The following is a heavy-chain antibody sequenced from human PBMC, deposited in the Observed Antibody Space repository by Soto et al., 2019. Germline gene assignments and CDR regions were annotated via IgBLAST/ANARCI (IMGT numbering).Heavy chain of an antibody. CDR2: IYHSGST. Sequence: SETLSLTCAVSGGSISSGGYSWSWIRQPPGKGLEWIGYIYHSGSTYYNPSLKSRVTISVGRSKNQFSLKLSSVTAADTAVYYCARGGGPADFWSGYPIDYWGQGTLVTVSS. D-gene: IGHD3-3*01. V-gene: IGHV4-30-2*01. CDR3: ARGGGPADFWSGYPIDY. J-gene: IGHJ4*02. CDR1: GGSISSGGYS.